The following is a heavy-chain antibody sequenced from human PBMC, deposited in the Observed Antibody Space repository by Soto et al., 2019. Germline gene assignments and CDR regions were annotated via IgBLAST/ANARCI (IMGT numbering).Heavy chain of an antibody. D-gene: IGHD3-3*01. Sequence: PSETLSLTCTVSGGSISSYYWSWIRQPPGKGLEWIGYIYYSGSTNYNPSLKSRVTISVDTSKNQFSLKLSSVTAADTAVYYCARQRVVMPHYYYYMDVWGKGTTVTVSS. CDR3: ARQRVVMPHYYYYMDV. CDR2: IYYSGST. CDR1: GGSISSYY. J-gene: IGHJ6*03. V-gene: IGHV4-59*08.